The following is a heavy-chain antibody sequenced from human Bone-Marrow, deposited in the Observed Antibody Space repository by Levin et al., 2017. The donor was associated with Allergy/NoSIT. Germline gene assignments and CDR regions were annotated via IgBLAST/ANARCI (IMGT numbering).Heavy chain of an antibody. CDR3: ATAPTAVTPFDF. CDR1: GGSISRSNW. CDR2: IYYNGAT. D-gene: IGHD4-17*01. Sequence: SETLSLTCEVSGGSISRSNWWTWVRQPPGKGLEWIGEIYYNGATNYNASLKSRVTMSADKSKNQFSLRLTSVTAADTAVYYCATAPTAVTPFDFWGQGTLVVVSS. J-gene: IGHJ4*02. V-gene: IGHV4-4*02.